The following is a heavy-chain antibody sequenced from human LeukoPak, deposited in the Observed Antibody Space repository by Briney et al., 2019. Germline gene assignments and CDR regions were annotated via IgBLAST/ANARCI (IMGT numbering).Heavy chain of an antibody. Sequence: GGSLRLSCAASGFKFRNYGMHWVRQAPGKGLEWVAVIYYDGSKKYYADSVKGRFTISRDNSKNTVSMEMNSLRVEDTAVYYCVTSLGESTFETWGQGTLVTVSS. V-gene: IGHV3-33*01. CDR1: GFKFRNYG. J-gene: IGHJ5*02. CDR2: IYYDGSKK. CDR3: VTSLGESTFET. D-gene: IGHD3-3*02.